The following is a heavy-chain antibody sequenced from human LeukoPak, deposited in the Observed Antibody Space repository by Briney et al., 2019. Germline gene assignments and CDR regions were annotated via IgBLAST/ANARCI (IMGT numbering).Heavy chain of an antibody. Sequence: LPGGSLRLSCAASGFTFSSYAMSWVRQTPGKGLECVAPISGSGGSTYYADSVRGRFIVSRDNSKNMLYLQMNSLRVDDTAVYYCAKSPAGSSWPSIDYWGQGTLVAVSS. J-gene: IGHJ4*02. D-gene: IGHD6-13*01. CDR1: GFTFSSYA. V-gene: IGHV3-23*01. CDR3: AKSPAGSSWPSIDY. CDR2: ISGSGGST.